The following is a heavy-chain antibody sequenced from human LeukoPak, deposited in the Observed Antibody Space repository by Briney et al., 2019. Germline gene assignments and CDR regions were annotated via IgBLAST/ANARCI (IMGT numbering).Heavy chain of an antibody. CDR2: INNSGST. CDR1: GGSFSGYY. CDR3: ARVSGVYSSGWYRLGDFDY. V-gene: IGHV4-34*01. J-gene: IGHJ4*02. Sequence: SETLSLNCAVYGGSFSGYYWSWIRQPPGKGMEWIGEINNSGSTNYNPSLKSRVTISVDTSKNQFSLKLSSLTAADTAVYYCARVSGVYSSGWYRLGDFDYWGQGTLVTVSS. D-gene: IGHD6-19*01.